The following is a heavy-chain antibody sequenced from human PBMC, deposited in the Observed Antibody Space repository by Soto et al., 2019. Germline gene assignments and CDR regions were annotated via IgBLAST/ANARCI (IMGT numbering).Heavy chain of an antibody. Sequence: GESLKISCKGSGYSFTSYWIGWVRQMPGKGLEWMGIIYPGDSDTRYSPSFQGQVTISADKSISTAYLQWSSLKASDTAMYYCARHWDCGGDCYSHYYYGMDVWGQGTTVTVS. CDR2: IYPGDSDT. CDR1: GYSFTSYW. J-gene: IGHJ6*02. V-gene: IGHV5-51*01. CDR3: ARHWDCGGDCYSHYYYGMDV. D-gene: IGHD2-21*02.